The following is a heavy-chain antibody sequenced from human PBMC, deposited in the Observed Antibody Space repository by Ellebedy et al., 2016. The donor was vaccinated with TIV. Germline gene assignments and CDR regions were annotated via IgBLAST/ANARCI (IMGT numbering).Heavy chain of an antibody. V-gene: IGHV4-61*01. CDR1: GDSSSSGSYY. Sequence: MPSETLSLTCTVSGDSSSSGSYYWSWLRQPPGKGLEWIGHIYSDGTTSYNPSLKSRVTISVDAPKNQFSLKLSSVTAADTAVYLCARHRVSTPVYWGQGTLVTVSS. J-gene: IGHJ4*02. CDR2: IYSDGTT. D-gene: IGHD1-14*01. CDR3: ARHRVSTPVY.